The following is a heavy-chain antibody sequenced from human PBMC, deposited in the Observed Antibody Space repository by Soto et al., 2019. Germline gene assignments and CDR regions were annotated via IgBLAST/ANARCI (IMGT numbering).Heavy chain of an antibody. Sequence: GGSLRLSCAASGFTFSRYWMSWVRQAPEKGLEWLANIKDDGSHQYYVDSVKGRFSISRDNAKNSLYLQMSNLRAEDTAVYYCATLNWVAPGYGAWGQGTLVTVSS. V-gene: IGHV3-7*03. CDR3: ATLNWVAPGYGA. J-gene: IGHJ4*02. D-gene: IGHD5-18*01. CDR2: IKDDGSHQ. CDR1: GFTFSRYW.